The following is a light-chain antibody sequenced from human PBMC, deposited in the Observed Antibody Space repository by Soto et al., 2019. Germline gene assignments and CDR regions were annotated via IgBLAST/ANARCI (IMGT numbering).Light chain of an antibody. CDR3: QQRSRWPPLT. CDR2: GAS. Sequence: EIVLTQSPGTLSLSPGERATLSCRASQSVSSSYLAWYQQKPGQAPRLLIYGASSRATGIPDRFSGSGSGTDFTLTISRLEPEDFAVYYCQQRSRWPPLTFGAGTKVEIK. CDR1: QSVSSSY. J-gene: IGKJ4*01. V-gene: IGKV3D-20*02.